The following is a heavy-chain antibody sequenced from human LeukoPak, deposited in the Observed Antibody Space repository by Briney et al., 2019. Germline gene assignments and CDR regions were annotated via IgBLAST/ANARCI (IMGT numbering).Heavy chain of an antibody. J-gene: IGHJ4*02. CDR3: TRDSYSVDSGYFEFDY. Sequence: GRSLRLSCTALGFTFGDYAMNWVRQAPGKGLEWVGFIRSEGHGGTPEYATSVKGRFTISRDDSKSIAYLQMNSLKTEDTVMYYCTRDSYSVDSGYFEFDYWGQGTLVTVSS. CDR1: GFTFGDYA. CDR2: IRSEGHGGTP. V-gene: IGHV3-49*04. D-gene: IGHD3-22*01.